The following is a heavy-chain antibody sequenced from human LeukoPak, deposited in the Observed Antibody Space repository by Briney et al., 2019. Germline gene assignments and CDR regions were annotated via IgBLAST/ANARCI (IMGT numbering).Heavy chain of an antibody. CDR2: IKQDGSEK. D-gene: IGHD3-3*01. J-gene: IGHJ6*03. Sequence: GGPLRLSCAASGFTFSSYWMSWVRQAPGKGLEWVANIKQDGSEKYYVDSVKGRFTISRDNAKNSLYLQMNSLRAEDTAVYYCARARDFWSGYYTGGGYYMDVWGKGTTVTVSS. V-gene: IGHV3-7*01. CDR1: GFTFSSYW. CDR3: ARARDFWSGYYTGGGYYMDV.